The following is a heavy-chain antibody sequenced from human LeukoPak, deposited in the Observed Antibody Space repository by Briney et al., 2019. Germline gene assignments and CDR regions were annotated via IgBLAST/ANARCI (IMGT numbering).Heavy chain of an antibody. V-gene: IGHV4-39*01. CDR3: AGWRYGSSSGWFDP. J-gene: IGHJ5*02. D-gene: IGHD6-6*01. CDR2: IYYSGRT. CDR1: GGSISSSSYY. Sequence: PSETLSLTCTVSGGSISSSSYYWGWFRQPPGKGLEWIGSIYYSGRTYYNPSLQSRVTISVDTSKNQFSLKLSSVTAADTAVYCCAGWRYGSSSGWFDPWGQGTLVTVSS.